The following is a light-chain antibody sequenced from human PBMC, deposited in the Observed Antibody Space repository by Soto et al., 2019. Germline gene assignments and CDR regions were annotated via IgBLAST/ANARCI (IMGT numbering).Light chain of an antibody. J-gene: IGKJ3*01. V-gene: IGKV3-15*01. CDR2: GAS. CDR1: QSVSSN. Sequence: EIVMTQSPATLSVSPGQRATLSCRARQSVSSNLAWYQQKPGQAPRLLIYGASTRATGIPARFIGSGSGTEFTLTISSLQSEDFAVYYCQQYNNWPFTFGPGTKVDIK. CDR3: QQYNNWPFT.